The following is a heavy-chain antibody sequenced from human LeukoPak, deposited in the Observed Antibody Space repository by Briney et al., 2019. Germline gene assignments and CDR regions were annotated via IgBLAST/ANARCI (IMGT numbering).Heavy chain of an antibody. CDR1: GGSISSYY. CDR2: IYTSGST. J-gene: IGHJ6*02. CDR3: ASNRYASGNGGMDV. V-gene: IGHV4-4*07. Sequence: SETLSLTCTVSGGSISSYYWSWIRQPAGKGLEWIGRIYTSGSTNYNPSLKSRVTMSVDTSKNQFSLKLSSVTAADTAVYYCASNRYASGNGGMDVWGQGTTVTVSS. D-gene: IGHD3-10*01.